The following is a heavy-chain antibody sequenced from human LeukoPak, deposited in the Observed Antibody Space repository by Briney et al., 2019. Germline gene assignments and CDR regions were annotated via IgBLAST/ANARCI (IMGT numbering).Heavy chain of an antibody. Sequence: GRSLRLSCAASGFTFSSYGMHWVRQAPGKGLEWVAVISYDGSNKYYADSVKGRFTISRDNSKNTLYLQMNSLRAEDTAVHYCAKDLAGTAMVAIDYWGQGTLVTVSS. D-gene: IGHD5-18*01. CDR1: GFTFSSYG. CDR3: AKDLAGTAMVAIDY. J-gene: IGHJ4*02. CDR2: ISYDGSNK. V-gene: IGHV3-30*18.